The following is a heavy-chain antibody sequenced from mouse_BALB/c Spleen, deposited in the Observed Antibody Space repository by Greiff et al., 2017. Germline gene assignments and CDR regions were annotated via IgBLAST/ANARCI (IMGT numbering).Heavy chain of an antibody. V-gene: IGHV3-8*02. CDR3: ARYDGSSYGFAY. Sequence: VQLQQSGPSLVKPSQTLSLTCSVTGDSITSGYWNWIRKFPGNKLEYMGYISYSGSTYYNPSLKSRISITRDTSKNQYYLQLNSVTTEDTATYYCARYDGSSYGFAYWGQGTLVTVSA. D-gene: IGHD1-1*01. CDR1: GDSITSGY. J-gene: IGHJ3*01. CDR2: ISYSGST.